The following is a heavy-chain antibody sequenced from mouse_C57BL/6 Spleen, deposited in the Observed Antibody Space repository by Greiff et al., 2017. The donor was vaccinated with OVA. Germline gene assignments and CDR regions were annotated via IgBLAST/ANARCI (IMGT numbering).Heavy chain of an antibody. CDR3: ARDQCGSSYYWYFDV. CDR2: ISDGGSYT. Sequence: EVQLVESGGGLVKPGGSLKLSCAASGFTFSSYAMSWVRQTPEKRLEWVATISDGGSYTYYPDNVKGRLTISRDTATNHLYLQMSHLKSEDTAMYYCARDQCGSSYYWYFDVWGTGTTVTVSS. V-gene: IGHV5-4*01. D-gene: IGHD1-1*01. J-gene: IGHJ1*03. CDR1: GFTFSSYA.